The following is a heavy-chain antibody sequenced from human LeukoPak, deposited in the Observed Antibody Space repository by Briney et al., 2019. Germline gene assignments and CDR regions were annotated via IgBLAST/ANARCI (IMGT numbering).Heavy chain of an antibody. Sequence: ASVKVSCKTSGYTFSRHYIHWVPQAPGQGLEWLGIINTSGATTRYGQNFKGRVTATRDTSTSTVYMEMSSLNSEDTAVYYCARGLESSGWYGMDVWGQGTTIIVSS. CDR1: GYTFSRHY. D-gene: IGHD6-19*01. CDR2: INTSGATT. J-gene: IGHJ6*02. V-gene: IGHV1-46*01. CDR3: ARGLESSGWYGMDV.